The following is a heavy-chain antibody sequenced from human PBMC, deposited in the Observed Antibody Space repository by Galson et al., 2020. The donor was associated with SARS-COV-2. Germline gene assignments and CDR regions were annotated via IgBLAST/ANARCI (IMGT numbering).Heavy chain of an antibody. CDR1: GGSISSGGYS. D-gene: IGHD3-10*01. CDR3: ARGIGEGAFDI. Sequence: ASETLSLTCAVSGGSISSGGYSWSWIRQPPGEGLEWIGYIYHSGSTYYNPSLKSRVTISVDRSKNQFSLKLSSVTAADTAVYYCARGIGEGAFDIWGQGTMVTVSS. J-gene: IGHJ3*02. CDR2: IYHSGST. V-gene: IGHV4-30-2*01.